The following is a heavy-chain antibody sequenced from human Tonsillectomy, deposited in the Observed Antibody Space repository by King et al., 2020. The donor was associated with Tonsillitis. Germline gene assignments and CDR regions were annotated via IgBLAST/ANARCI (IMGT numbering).Heavy chain of an antibody. CDR3: AKMTGMQVANYGMDV. D-gene: IGHD2-8*01. V-gene: IGHV3-23*04. CDR1: GLTFSSFA. Sequence: VQLVESGGDLVQPGGSLRLSCAVSGLTFSSFAMSWVRQAPGKGLEWVSAISGSGKTTYYADSVRGRFTISRDNSKNTLYLQMNSLRTEDTAVYYCAKMTGMQVANYGMDVWGQGTTVTASS. J-gene: IGHJ6*02. CDR2: ISGSGKTT.